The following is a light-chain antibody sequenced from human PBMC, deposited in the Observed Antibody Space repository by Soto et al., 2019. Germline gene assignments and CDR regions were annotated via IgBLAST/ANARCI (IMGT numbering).Light chain of an antibody. J-gene: IGLJ7*01. Sequence: QSVLTQPPSASGTPGQRVTISCSGGNSNIGGNTVNWYQQLPGAAPKLLIHTNDQRPSGVPDRFSGSKSGTSASLAISGLQSEDEADFYCAAWDDSLSGAVFGGGTQLTVL. CDR1: NSNIGGNT. CDR2: TND. V-gene: IGLV1-44*01. CDR3: AAWDDSLSGAV.